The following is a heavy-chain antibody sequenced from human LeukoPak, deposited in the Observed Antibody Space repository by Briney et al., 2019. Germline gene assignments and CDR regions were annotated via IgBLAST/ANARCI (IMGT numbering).Heavy chain of an antibody. CDR3: AGSPKYSSSWYEYFQH. CDR2: ISHDGSNK. V-gene: IGHV3-30*01. Sequence: GGSLRLFCAASGFTFSSYAMHWVRQAPGKGLEWVAAISHDGSNKYHADSVKGRFTISRDNSKNTVYLRMNSLRAEDTAVYFCAGSPKYSSSWYEYFQHWGQGTLVTVSS. D-gene: IGHD6-13*01. CDR1: GFTFSSYA. J-gene: IGHJ1*01.